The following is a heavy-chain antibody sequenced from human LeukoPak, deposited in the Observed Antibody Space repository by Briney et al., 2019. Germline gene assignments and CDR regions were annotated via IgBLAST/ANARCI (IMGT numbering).Heavy chain of an antibody. Sequence: GGSLRLSCATSGLSFSNSWMNWVRQAPGEGLEWVAGINDDGSEKYYVDSVRGRFTISRDNAKRSLWLQMNSLRVEDTAIYYCARDRGYTTFDYWGLGTLVFVSS. V-gene: IGHV3-7*01. D-gene: IGHD3-10*01. CDR2: INDDGSEK. J-gene: IGHJ4*02. CDR3: ARDRGYTTFDY. CDR1: GLSFSNSW.